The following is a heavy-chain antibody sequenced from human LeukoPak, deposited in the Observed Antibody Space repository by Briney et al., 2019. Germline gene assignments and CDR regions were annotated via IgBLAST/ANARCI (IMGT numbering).Heavy chain of an antibody. CDR1: GASLSVSGRN. CDR2: IYYSGST. Sequence: PSETLSLTCTVSGASLSVSGRNWGWVRQPPGKGLEWIASIYYSGSTYYSPSLESRVTMSVDTSKNQFSLKLSSLTATDTAVYYCLPGHDNAFDPWGQGTLVTVSP. CDR3: LPGHDNAFDP. D-gene: IGHD3-9*01. J-gene: IGHJ5*02. V-gene: IGHV4-39*01.